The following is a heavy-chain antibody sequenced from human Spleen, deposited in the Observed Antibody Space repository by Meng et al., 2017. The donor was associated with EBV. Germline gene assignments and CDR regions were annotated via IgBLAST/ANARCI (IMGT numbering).Heavy chain of an antibody. CDR2: ININTGNP. CDR3: ARESGFSYGTDY. J-gene: IGHJ4*02. Sequence: QVQLLQFGSELKTPGASVTMSCKASGYTFTDYSMNWVRQAPGQGLEWMGWININTGNPAYARGFTGRFVFSLDTSVSTVFLQISSLMPEDTAVYYCARESGFSYGTDYWGQGTLVTVSS. CDR1: GYTFTDYS. V-gene: IGHV7-4-1*02. D-gene: IGHD5-18*01.